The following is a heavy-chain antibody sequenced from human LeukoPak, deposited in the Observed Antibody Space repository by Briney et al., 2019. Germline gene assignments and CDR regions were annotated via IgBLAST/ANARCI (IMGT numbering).Heavy chain of an antibody. Sequence: GESLKISCKGSGYSFTSYWIGWVRQMPGKGLEWMGIIYPGDSDTRYSPSFQGQVTISADKSISTAYLQWSSLKASDTAMYYCARQGMHYNFLTGCYSYYLDYWGQGTLVTVSS. CDR2: IYPGDSDT. CDR3: ARQGMHYNFLTGCYSYYLDY. CDR1: GYSFTSYW. D-gene: IGHD3-9*01. V-gene: IGHV5-51*01. J-gene: IGHJ4*02.